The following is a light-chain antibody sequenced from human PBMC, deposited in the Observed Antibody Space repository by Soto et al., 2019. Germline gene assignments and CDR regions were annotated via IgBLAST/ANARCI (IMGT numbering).Light chain of an antibody. J-gene: IGLJ1*01. CDR3: SAYTTSNTLI. CDR2: EVN. CDR1: SSNIGGNT. V-gene: IGLV1-44*01. Sequence: QSVLTQPPSLSGTPGQRVTISCSGSSSNIGGNTVHWYQHLPGTAPKLILYEVNNRPSGVSNRFSGSKSGNTASLIISGLQTEDEANYYCSAYTTSNTLIFGTGTKLTVL.